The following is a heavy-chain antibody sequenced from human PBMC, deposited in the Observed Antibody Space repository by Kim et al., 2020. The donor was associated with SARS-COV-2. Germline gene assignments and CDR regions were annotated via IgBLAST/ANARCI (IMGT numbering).Heavy chain of an antibody. Sequence: GESLKISCKGSGYSFTSYWIGWVRQMPGKGLEWMGIIYPGDSDTRYSPSFQGQVTISADKSISTAYLQWSSLKASDTAMYYCARLRSQLDIVATIGGYFDYWGQGTLVTGSS. J-gene: IGHJ4*02. CDR3: ARLRSQLDIVATIGGYFDY. D-gene: IGHD5-12*01. CDR2: IYPGDSDT. V-gene: IGHV5-51*01. CDR1: GYSFTSYW.